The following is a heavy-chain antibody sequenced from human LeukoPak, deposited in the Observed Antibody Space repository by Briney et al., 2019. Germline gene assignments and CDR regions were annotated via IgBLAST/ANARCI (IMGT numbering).Heavy chain of an antibody. D-gene: IGHD1-1*01. CDR1: GFTVTSTY. CDR3: ARDNFASYFDY. V-gene: IGHV3-53*01. J-gene: IGHJ4*02. Sequence: PGGSLRLSCAASGFTVTSTYTSWVRQAPGKGLEWVSVIYTGGITYYADSVKGRFTFSRDYSKNTLYLQMNSLKAEDSAVYYCARDNFASYFDYWGQGTLVTVSS. CDR2: IYTGGIT.